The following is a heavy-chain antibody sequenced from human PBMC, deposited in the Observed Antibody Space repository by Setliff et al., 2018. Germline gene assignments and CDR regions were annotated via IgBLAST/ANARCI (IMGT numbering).Heavy chain of an antibody. J-gene: IGHJ4*02. CDR3: AKDTGYYFDY. D-gene: IGHD4-4*01. CDR1: GFTFSSYA. CDR2: ISGSGAI. Sequence: PGGSLRLSCAVSGFTFSSYAMSWVRQAPGKGLEWVSAISGSGAISYADSVKGRFTVSRDNSKNTLYLQMNSLRGEDTAVYYCAKDTGYYFDYWGQGTLVTVSS. V-gene: IGHV3-23*01.